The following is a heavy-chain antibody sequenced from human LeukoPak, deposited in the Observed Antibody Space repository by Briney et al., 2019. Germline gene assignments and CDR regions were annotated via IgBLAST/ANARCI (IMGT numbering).Heavy chain of an antibody. CDR1: GYTLTELS. CDR2: FDPEDGET. V-gene: IGHV1-24*01. D-gene: IGHD3-9*01. Sequence: ASEKVSCKVSGYTLTELSMHWVRQAPGKGLEWMGGFDPEDGETIYAQKFQGRVTMTEDTSTDTAYMELSSLRSEDTAVYYCATAPSALFDWLPPPFDYWGQGTLVTVSS. J-gene: IGHJ4*02. CDR3: ATAPSALFDWLPPPFDY.